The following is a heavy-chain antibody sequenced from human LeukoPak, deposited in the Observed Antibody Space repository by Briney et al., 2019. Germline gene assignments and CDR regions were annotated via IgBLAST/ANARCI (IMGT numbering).Heavy chain of an antibody. V-gene: IGHV3-53*01. CDR2: IYSGSST. CDR1: GFTVSSTY. J-gene: IGHJ4*02. D-gene: IGHD5-18*01. CDR3: ARDGGYSYGYGFDY. Sequence: GGSLRLSCAASGFTVSSTYMSWVRQAPGKGLEWVSVIYSGSSTYYADSVKGRFTISRDNSKNTLYLQMNSLRTEDTAMYYCARDGGYSYGYGFDYWGQGTLVTVSS.